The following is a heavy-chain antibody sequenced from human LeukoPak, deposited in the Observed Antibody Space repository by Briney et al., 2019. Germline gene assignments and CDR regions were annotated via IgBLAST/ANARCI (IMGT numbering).Heavy chain of an antibody. CDR2: INPNSGGT. D-gene: IGHD3-9*01. Sequence: ASVTVSFKASGYTFTGYYMHWVRQAPGQGLEWMGWINPNSGGTNYAQKFQGRVTMTRDTSISTAYMELSRLRSDDTAVYYCARSPYYDILTGPTLNLDYWGQGTLVTVSS. J-gene: IGHJ4*02. V-gene: IGHV1-2*02. CDR1: GYTFTGYY. CDR3: ARSPYYDILTGPTLNLDY.